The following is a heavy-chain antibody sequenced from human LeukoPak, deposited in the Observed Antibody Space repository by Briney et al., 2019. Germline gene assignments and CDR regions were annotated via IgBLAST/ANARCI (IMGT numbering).Heavy chain of an antibody. V-gene: IGHV3-33*01. D-gene: IGHD2-15*01. CDR3: ARDPQAYCSGGSCYLLGWFDP. CDR1: GFTFSSYG. Sequence: GGSLRLSCAASGFTFSSYGMHWVRQAPGKGLEWVAVIWYDGSNKYYADSVKGRFTISRDNSKNTLYLQMNSLRAEDTAVYYCARDPQAYCSGGSCYLLGWFDPWGQGTLVTVSS. CDR2: IWYDGSNK. J-gene: IGHJ5*02.